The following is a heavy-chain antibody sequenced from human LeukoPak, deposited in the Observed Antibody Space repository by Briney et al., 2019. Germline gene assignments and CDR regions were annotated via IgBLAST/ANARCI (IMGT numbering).Heavy chain of an antibody. V-gene: IGHV1-69*04. J-gene: IGHJ4*02. CDR3: ARDLGAAAGRDFDY. CDR2: IIPILGIA. D-gene: IGHD6-13*01. CDR1: GGTFSSYA. Sequence: SVKVSCKASGGTFSSYAISWVRQAPGQGLEWMGRIIPILGIANYAQKFQGRVTITADKSTSTAYMELSSLGSEDTAVYYCARDLGAAAGRDFDYWGQGTLVTVSS.